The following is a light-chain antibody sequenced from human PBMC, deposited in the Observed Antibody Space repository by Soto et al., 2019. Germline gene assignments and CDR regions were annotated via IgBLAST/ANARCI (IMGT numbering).Light chain of an antibody. V-gene: IGKV1-39*01. CDR2: AAS. CDR3: QQSYITPSWT. CDR1: QSVSSF. J-gene: IGKJ1*01. Sequence: DIQMTQSPSSLSASVGDRVTITCRASQSVSSFLNWYQQKPGKAPKLLIYAASTLQSEVPSRFSGSGSGTDFTLTISSLQPEDFATYYCQQSYITPSWTFGQGTKVEIK.